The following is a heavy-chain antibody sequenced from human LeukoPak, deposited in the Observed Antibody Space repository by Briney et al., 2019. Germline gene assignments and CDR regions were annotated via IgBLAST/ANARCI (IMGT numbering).Heavy chain of an antibody. Sequence: GGSLRLSCAASGFTFSSYAMHWVRQAPGKGLEGVAVISYDGSNKYYADSVKGRFTISRDNSKNTLYLQMNSLRAEDTAVYYCARVPVGYQGYSSAWYTDYWGQGTLVSVSS. D-gene: IGHD6-19*01. CDR1: GFTFSSYA. V-gene: IGHV3-30*04. J-gene: IGHJ4*02. CDR3: ARVPVGYQGYSSAWYTDY. CDR2: ISYDGSNK.